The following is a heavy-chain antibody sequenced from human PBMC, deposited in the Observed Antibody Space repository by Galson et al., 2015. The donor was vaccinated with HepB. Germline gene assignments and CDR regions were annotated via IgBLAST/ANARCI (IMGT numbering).Heavy chain of an antibody. D-gene: IGHD1-26*01. J-gene: IGHJ4*02. V-gene: IGHV4-39*01. Sequence: SETLSLTCTVSGGSISSSSYYWGWIRQPPGKGLEWIGSIYYSGSTYYNPSLKSRVTISVDTSKNQFSLKLSSVTAADTAVYYCARHLYSGSYLDLYYFDYWGQGTLVTVSS. CDR2: IYYSGST. CDR1: GGSISSSSYY. CDR3: ARHLYSGSYLDLYYFDY.